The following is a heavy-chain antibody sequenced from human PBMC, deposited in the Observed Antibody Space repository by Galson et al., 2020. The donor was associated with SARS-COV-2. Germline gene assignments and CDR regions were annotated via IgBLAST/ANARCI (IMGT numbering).Heavy chain of an antibody. CDR3: ARTRIDRNWFDP. D-gene: IGHD2-15*01. V-gene: IGHV2-70*11. CDR1: GFSPSTSGMC. Sequence: SGPTLVKPTQTLPLTCTFSGFSPSTSGMCVSWIRQPPGKALEWLARIDWDDDKYYSTSLKTRVSIAKDTSKNQVVLTMTNMDPVDTATYYCARTRIDRNWFDPWGQGTLVTVSS. CDR2: IDWDDDK. J-gene: IGHJ5*02.